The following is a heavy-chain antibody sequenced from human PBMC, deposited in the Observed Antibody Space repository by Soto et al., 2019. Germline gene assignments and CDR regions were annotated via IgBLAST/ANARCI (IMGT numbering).Heavy chain of an antibody. CDR1: GFTFSSYG. V-gene: IGHV3-30*18. J-gene: IGHJ3*01. D-gene: IGHD3-22*01. CDR3: AKPGNDSSGYCPGLN. CDR2: ISYDGSNK. Sequence: QVQLVESGGGVVQPGRSLRLSCAASGFTFSSYGMHWVRQAPGKGLEWVAVISYDGSNKYYADSVKGRFTISRDNSKNTLYLQMNSLRAEDTAVYYCAKPGNDSSGYCPGLNWGQGTMVTVSS.